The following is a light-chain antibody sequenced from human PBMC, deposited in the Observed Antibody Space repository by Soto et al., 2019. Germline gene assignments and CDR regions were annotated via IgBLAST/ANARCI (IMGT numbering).Light chain of an antibody. CDR3: QQYVSSVT. CDR1: QSVDSSF. CDR2: GAS. V-gene: IGKV3-20*01. J-gene: IGKJ1*01. Sequence: EIVLTQSPGFLSLSPGERATLSCRASQSVDSSFFAWYQQKPGQAPRLLIYGASKKATGIPDRCSGSGSGTDFTLTISRLEPEDFAVYYCQQYVSSVTFGQGTKVEIK.